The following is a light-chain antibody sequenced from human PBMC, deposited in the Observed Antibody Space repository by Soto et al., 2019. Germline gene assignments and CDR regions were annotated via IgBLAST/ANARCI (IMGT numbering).Light chain of an antibody. Sequence: EIVLTQSPATLSLSPGERATLSCRASQSVSSYLAWYQQKPGQAPRLLIYDASNRATGIPARFSGSGSGTAFTLTISSLEPEDFAVYYSQQRSNWPPLTFGGGTKVEIK. CDR1: QSVSSY. CDR2: DAS. V-gene: IGKV3-11*01. CDR3: QQRSNWPPLT. J-gene: IGKJ4*01.